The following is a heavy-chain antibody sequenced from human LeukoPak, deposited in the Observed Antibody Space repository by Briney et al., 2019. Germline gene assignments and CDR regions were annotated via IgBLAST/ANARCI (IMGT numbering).Heavy chain of an antibody. CDR3: AKDATYYYDSSGYYPLDY. CDR1: GFTFSSYG. CDR2: IRYDGSNK. Sequence: GGSLRLSCAASGFTFSSYGMHWVRQAPGKGLEWVAFIRYDGSNKYYADSVKGRFTISRDNSKNTLYLQMNSLRAEDTAVYYCAKDATYYYDSSGYYPLDYWGQGTLVTVSS. V-gene: IGHV3-30*02. J-gene: IGHJ4*02. D-gene: IGHD3-22*01.